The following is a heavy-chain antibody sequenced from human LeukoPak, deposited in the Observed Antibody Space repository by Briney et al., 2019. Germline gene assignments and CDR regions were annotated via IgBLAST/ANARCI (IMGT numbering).Heavy chain of an antibody. CDR2: ISGSGGST. Sequence: GGSLRLSCAASGFIFSNYAMSWVRQAPGKGLEWVSAISGSGGSTYYADSVKGRFTISRDNSKNTLYLQMNSLRAEDTAVYYCAKDGSQILASYYDFWSGSDFDYWGQGTLVTVSS. CDR1: GFIFSNYA. V-gene: IGHV3-23*01. CDR3: AKDGSQILASYYDFWSGSDFDY. D-gene: IGHD3-3*01. J-gene: IGHJ4*02.